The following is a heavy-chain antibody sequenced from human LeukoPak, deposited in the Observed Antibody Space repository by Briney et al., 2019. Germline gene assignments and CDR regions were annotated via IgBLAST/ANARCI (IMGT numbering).Heavy chain of an antibody. Sequence: GGSLRLSCAASGFTFSSYAMSWVRQAPEKGLEWVSAISNSGGNTYYADSVKGRFTISRDNAKNSLYLQMNSLRAEDTAVYYCAELGITMIGGVWGKGTTVTISS. CDR1: GFTFSSYA. D-gene: IGHD3-10*02. CDR2: ISNSGGNT. CDR3: AELGITMIGGV. J-gene: IGHJ6*04. V-gene: IGHV3-23*01.